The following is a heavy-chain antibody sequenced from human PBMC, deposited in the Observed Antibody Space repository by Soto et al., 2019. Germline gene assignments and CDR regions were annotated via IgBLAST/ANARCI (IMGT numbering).Heavy chain of an antibody. J-gene: IGHJ4*02. Sequence: SETLSLTCPVAGGSLSTYYLSWIRPPPGKGLEWIGYIYYSGSTNYNPALKSRVTISVDTSKNQFSLKLSSVTAADTAVYYCARVGYYYDSSGHPINWGQGTLVTVSS. D-gene: IGHD3-22*01. CDR1: GGSLSTYY. CDR2: IYYSGST. CDR3: ARVGYYYDSSGHPIN. V-gene: IGHV4-59*01.